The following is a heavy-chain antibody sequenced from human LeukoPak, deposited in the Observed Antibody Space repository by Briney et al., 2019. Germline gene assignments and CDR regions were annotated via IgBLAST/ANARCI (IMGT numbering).Heavy chain of an antibody. CDR3: TRPQVGATHYDY. D-gene: IGHD1-26*01. J-gene: IGHJ4*02. Sequence: AASVKVSCKASGYTFTSYGISWVRQAPGQGLEWMGWISAYNGNTNYAQKLQGRVTMTTDTSTSTAYMELRSLRSDDTAVYYCTRPQVGATHYDYWGQGTLVTVSS. V-gene: IGHV1-18*01. CDR2: ISAYNGNT. CDR1: GYTFTSYG.